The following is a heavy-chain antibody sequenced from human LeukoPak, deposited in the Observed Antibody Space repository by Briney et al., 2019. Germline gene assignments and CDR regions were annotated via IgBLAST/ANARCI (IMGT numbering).Heavy chain of an antibody. CDR1: GGSTSSYY. V-gene: IGHV4-39*01. J-gene: IGHJ4*02. D-gene: IGHD3-22*01. CDR2: IYYSGST. Sequence: SETLSLTCTVSGGSTSSYYWSWIRQPPGKGLEWIGSIYYSGSTYYNPSLKSRVTISVDTSKNQFSLKLSSVTAADTAVYYCASGEAMIVVVITPTGFDYWGQGTLVTVSS. CDR3: ASGEAMIVVVITPTGFDY.